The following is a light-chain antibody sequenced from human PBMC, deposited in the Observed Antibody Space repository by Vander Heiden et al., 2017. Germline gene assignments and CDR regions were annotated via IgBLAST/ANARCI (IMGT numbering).Light chain of an antibody. J-gene: IGKJ4*01. CDR2: KAS. CDR3: QQDDSYPLV. V-gene: IGKV1-5*03. Sequence: DTQMTQSPSTLSASVGDRVTITCRASQSVRTWLAWYQQKPGKAPNLLIYKASTLESGVPSRFSGTGSGTEFTLTISSLQPDDVATYYCQQDDSYPLVFGGGTKVQIK. CDR1: QSVRTW.